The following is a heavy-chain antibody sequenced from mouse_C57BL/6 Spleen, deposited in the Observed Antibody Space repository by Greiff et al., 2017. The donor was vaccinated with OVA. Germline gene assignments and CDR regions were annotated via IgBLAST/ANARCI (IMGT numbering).Heavy chain of an antibody. J-gene: IGHJ3*01. Sequence: EVNLVESGGGLVKPGGSLKLSCAASGFTFSSYAMSWVRQTPEKRLEWVATISDGGSYTYYPDNVKGRFTISRDNAKNNLYLQMSHLKSEDTAMYYCARGNWDVSSFAYWGQGTLVTVSA. V-gene: IGHV5-4*03. CDR1: GFTFSSYA. CDR2: ISDGGSYT. CDR3: ARGNWDVSSFAY. D-gene: IGHD4-1*01.